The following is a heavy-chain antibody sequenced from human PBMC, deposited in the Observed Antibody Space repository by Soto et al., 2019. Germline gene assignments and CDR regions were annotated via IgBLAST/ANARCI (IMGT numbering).Heavy chain of an antibody. CDR3: ARENYYALDY. D-gene: IGHD3-10*01. J-gene: IGHJ4*02. CDR2: IFHDGTT. Sequence: SETLSLTCSVSGYSISRGYYWGWIRQPLGKGLQWIGTIFHDGTTHSNPSLNGRVTISLDTSKNQFSLKLNSVTAADTAVYYCARENYYALDYWGPGTLVTVSS. CDR1: GYSISRGYY. V-gene: IGHV4-38-2*02.